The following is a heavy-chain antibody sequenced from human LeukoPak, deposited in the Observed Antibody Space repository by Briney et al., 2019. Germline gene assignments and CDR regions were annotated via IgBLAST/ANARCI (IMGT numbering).Heavy chain of an antibody. CDR3: ARAEYSSSFFDY. CDR2: ISSSSSYI. Sequence: PGGSLRLSCAASGFTFSSYSMNWVRQAPGKGLEWVSSISSSSSYIYYADSVKGRFTISRDNAKDSLYLQMNSLRAEDTAVYYCARAEYSSSFFDYWGQGTLVTVSS. CDR1: GFTFSSYS. V-gene: IGHV3-21*01. D-gene: IGHD6-6*01. J-gene: IGHJ4*02.